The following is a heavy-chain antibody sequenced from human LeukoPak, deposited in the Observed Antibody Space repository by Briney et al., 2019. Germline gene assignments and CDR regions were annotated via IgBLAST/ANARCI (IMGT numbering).Heavy chain of an antibody. CDR1: GFTFSKYG. Sequence: GESLRLSCAASGFTFSKYGIHWVRQAPGKGLEWVALIWYDGQNKYYADSVKGRFNISRDNSKSILFLQMNDLRAEDMALYFCAREWGLIAVAGGPGYWGQGTPVTVS. D-gene: IGHD6-19*01. J-gene: IGHJ4*02. CDR3: AREWGLIAVAGGPGY. V-gene: IGHV3-33*01. CDR2: IWYDGQNK.